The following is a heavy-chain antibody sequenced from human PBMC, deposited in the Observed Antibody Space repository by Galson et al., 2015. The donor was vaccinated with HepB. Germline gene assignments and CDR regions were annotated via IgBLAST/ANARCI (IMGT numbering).Heavy chain of an antibody. CDR1: GFTFSSYA. V-gene: IGHV3-64D*06. J-gene: IGHJ4*02. Sequence: SLRLSCAASGFTFSSYAMHWVRQAPGKRLEYVSAISSNGGSTYNADSVKGRFTISRDNSESTLYLQMSSLRAEDTAVYYCVKSLTCSSWYCGSHPFDYWGQGTLVTVSS. CDR3: VKSLTCSSWYCGSHPFDY. CDR2: ISSNGGST. D-gene: IGHD6-13*01.